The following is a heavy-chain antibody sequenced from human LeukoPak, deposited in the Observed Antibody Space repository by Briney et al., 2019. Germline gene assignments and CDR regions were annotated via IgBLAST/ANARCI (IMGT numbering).Heavy chain of an antibody. D-gene: IGHD6-13*01. CDR2: ISDTSSYI. V-gene: IGHV3-21*01. CDR3: ARRYSSSWPSPYYYYYGMDV. CDR1: GFTFSGYT. Sequence: PGGSLRLSCAASGFTFSGYTMNWVRQAPGRGLEWVSFISDTSSYIYYADSVKGRFTISRDTAKNSLYLQMDSLRAEDTAVYYCARRYSSSWPSPYYYYYGMDVWGQGTTVTVSS. J-gene: IGHJ6*02.